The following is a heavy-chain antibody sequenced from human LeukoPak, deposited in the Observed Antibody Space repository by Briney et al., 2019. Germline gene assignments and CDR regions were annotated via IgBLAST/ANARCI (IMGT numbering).Heavy chain of an antibody. CDR3: TEMRYSSGSPYFDY. V-gene: IGHV3-73*01. Sequence: PGGSLRLSCAASGFTFSGSAMHWVRQASGKGLEWVGRIRSKANSYATAYAASVKGRFTISRDDSKNTAYLQMNSLKTEDTAVYYCTEMRYSSGSPYFDYWGQGTLVTVSS. J-gene: IGHJ4*02. CDR1: GFTFSGSA. CDR2: IRSKANSYAT. D-gene: IGHD6-19*01.